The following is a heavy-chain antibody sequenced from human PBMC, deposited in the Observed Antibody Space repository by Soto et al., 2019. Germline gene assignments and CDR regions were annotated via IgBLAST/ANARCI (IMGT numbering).Heavy chain of an antibody. D-gene: IGHD2-15*01. Sequence: PGGSLRLSCAASGFTFDDHAMHWVRQAPGKGLEWVSGITWNSGGIGYADSVKGRFTISRDNARNSLYLQMNSLRPDDTALYFCAKLPVGSISEMGYWGQGTLVTVSS. J-gene: IGHJ4*02. CDR3: AKLPVGSISEMGY. CDR1: GFTFDDHA. CDR2: ITWNSGGI. V-gene: IGHV3-9*01.